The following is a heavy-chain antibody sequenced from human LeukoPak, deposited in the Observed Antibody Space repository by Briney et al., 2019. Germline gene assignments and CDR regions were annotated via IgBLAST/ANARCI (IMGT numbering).Heavy chain of an antibody. Sequence: SETLFLTCTVSGGSISSSSYYWGWIRQPPGKGLEWIGSIYYSGSTYYNPSLKSRVTISVDTSKNQFSLKLSSVTAADTAVYYCARELRFLEWLSYYYFYMDVWGKGTTVTVSS. CDR3: ARELRFLEWLSYYYFYMDV. CDR1: GGSISSSSYY. D-gene: IGHD3-3*01. V-gene: IGHV4-39*07. J-gene: IGHJ6*03. CDR2: IYYSGST.